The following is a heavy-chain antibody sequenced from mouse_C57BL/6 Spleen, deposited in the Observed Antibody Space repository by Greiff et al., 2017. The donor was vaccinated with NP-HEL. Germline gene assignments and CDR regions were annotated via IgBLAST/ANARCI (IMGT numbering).Heavy chain of an antibody. V-gene: IGHV3-6*01. CDR1: GYSITSGYY. J-gene: IGHJ2*01. CDR2: ISYDGSN. CDR3: AREGYYDRRYFDY. Sequence: DVQLQESGPGLVKPSQSLSLTCSVTGYSITSGYYWNWIRQFPGNKLEWMGYISYDGSNNYNPSLKNRISITRDTSKNQFFLKLNSVTTEDTATYYCAREGYYDRRYFDYWGQGTTLTVSS. D-gene: IGHD2-4*01.